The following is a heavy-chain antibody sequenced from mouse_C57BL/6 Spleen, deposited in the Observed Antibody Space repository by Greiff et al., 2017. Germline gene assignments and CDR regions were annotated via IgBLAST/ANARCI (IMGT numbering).Heavy chain of an antibody. CDR2: ILPGSGST. Sequence: VQLVESGAELMKPGASVTLSCKATGYTFTGYWLEWVKQRPGHGLEWIGAILPGSGSTNYNEKFKGKATFTADTSSNTAYMQLSRLTTEDSAIYYCAGGLVDDYDDYYAMDYWGQGTSVTVSS. CDR1: GYTFTGYW. J-gene: IGHJ4*01. CDR3: AGGLVDDYDDYYAMDY. D-gene: IGHD2-4*01. V-gene: IGHV1-9*01.